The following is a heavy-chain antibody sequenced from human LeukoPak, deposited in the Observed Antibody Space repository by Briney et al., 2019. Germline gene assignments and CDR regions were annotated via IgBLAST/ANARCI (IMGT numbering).Heavy chain of an antibody. CDR2: IIPIFGTA. V-gene: IGHV1-69*13. Sequence: GASVKVSCTASGGTFSIYAISWVRQAPGQGLEWMGGIIPIFGTANYAQKFQGRVTITADESTSTAYMELSSPRSEDTAMYYCAREKPGYRYFDYWGQGTLVTVSS. D-gene: IGHD6-13*01. J-gene: IGHJ4*02. CDR1: GGTFSIYA. CDR3: AREKPGYRYFDY.